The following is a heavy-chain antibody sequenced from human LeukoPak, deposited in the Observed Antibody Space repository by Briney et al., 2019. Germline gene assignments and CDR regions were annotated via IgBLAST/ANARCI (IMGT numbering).Heavy chain of an antibody. D-gene: IGHD2-8*01. Sequence: GASVKVSCKASGYTFTSYGISWVRQAPGQGLEWMGWISAYNGNTNYAQKLQDRVTMTTDTSTSTAYMELRSLRSEDTAVYYCARHRSGYCTNGVCGYYMDVWGKGTTVTVSS. CDR1: GYTFTSYG. CDR3: ARHRSGYCTNGVCGYYMDV. V-gene: IGHV1-18*01. CDR2: ISAYNGNT. J-gene: IGHJ6*03.